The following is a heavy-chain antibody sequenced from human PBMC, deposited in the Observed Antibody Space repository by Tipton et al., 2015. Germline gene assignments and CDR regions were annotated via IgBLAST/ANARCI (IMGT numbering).Heavy chain of an antibody. D-gene: IGHD3-10*01. CDR3: ARSFLWFGDRNYYAMDV. CDR1: GFTFSSYA. CDR2: VWFDGDKK. J-gene: IGHJ6*02. V-gene: IGHV3-33*08. Sequence: RSLRLSCAASGFTFSSYAMSWVRQAPGKGLEWVALVWFDGDKKYYADSVKGRFTISRDNSKNTLYLQMNSLRAEDTAVYYCARSFLWFGDRNYYAMDVWGRGTTVTVSS.